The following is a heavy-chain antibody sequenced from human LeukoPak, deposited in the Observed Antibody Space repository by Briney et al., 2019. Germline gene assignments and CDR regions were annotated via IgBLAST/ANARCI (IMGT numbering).Heavy chain of an antibody. Sequence: GGSLRLSCAASGFTFSSYAMHWVRQAPGKGLEWVAVISYDGSNKYYADSVKGRFTISRDNSKNTLYLQMNSLRAEDTAVYYCAREDYSSGWYGGIGSWFDPRGQGTLVTVSS. V-gene: IGHV3-30-3*01. D-gene: IGHD6-19*01. CDR2: ISYDGSNK. J-gene: IGHJ5*02. CDR1: GFTFSSYA. CDR3: AREDYSSGWYGGIGSWFDP.